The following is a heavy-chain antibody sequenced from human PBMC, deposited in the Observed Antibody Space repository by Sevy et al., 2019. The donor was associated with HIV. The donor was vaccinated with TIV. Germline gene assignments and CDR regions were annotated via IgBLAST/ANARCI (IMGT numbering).Heavy chain of an antibody. Sequence: GGSLRLSCAASGFTFRSYSMNWVRQAPGRGLEWVSSITSSSSFKFYADSVKDRFTMSRDNAQNSLFLQMNSLRAEDTAVYYCARPTSGLSEYEPLDNARFYGMDVWGQGTTVTVSS. CDR2: ITSSSSFK. CDR3: ARPTSGLSEYEPLDNARFYGMDV. CDR1: GFTFRSYS. V-gene: IGHV3-21*01. D-gene: IGHD1-20*01. J-gene: IGHJ6*02.